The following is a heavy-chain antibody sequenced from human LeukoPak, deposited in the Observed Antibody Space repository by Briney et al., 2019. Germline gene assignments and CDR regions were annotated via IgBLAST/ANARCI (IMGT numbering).Heavy chain of an antibody. D-gene: IGHD4-17*01. CDR3: ARDDAYGDYSMDV. CDR1: GGSISGYY. Sequence: PSETLSLTCTVSGGSISGYYWSWIRQPPGKGLEWIGYIYYSGSTNYNPSLKSRVTISVDTSKNQFSLKLSSVTAADTAVYYCARDDAYGDYSMDVWGQGTTVTVSS. J-gene: IGHJ6*02. V-gene: IGHV4-59*01. CDR2: IYYSGST.